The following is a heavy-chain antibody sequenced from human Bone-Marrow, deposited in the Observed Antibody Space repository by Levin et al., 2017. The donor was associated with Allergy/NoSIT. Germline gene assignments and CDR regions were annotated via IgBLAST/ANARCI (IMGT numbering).Heavy chain of an antibody. CDR2: IYHRGST. V-gene: IGHV4-30-2*06. D-gene: IGHD5-12*01. CDR3: ARGGRGYSGYDNPHHNYYGMDV. Sequence: LRLSCVVSGDSISTDGYSWNWFRQSPGKGLEWIGYIYHRGSTYYNPSLESRLTISLDKSKNHFSVNLTSVTAADTAVYYCARGGRGYSGYDNPHHNYYGMDVWGQGTTVTVSS. J-gene: IGHJ6*02. CDR1: GDSISTDGYS.